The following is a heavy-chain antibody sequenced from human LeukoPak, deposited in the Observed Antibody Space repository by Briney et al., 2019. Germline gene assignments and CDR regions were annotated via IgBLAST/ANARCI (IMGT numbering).Heavy chain of an antibody. V-gene: IGHV3-15*01. Sequence: GGSLRLSCAASGFTFSSYAMCWVRQAPGKGLEWVGRIKSKTDGGTTDYAAPVKGRFTISRDDSKNTLYLQMNSLKTEDTAVYYCTTSACTNGVCYTSVDYWGQGTLVTVSS. D-gene: IGHD2-8*01. CDR1: GFTFSSYA. CDR2: IKSKTDGGTT. J-gene: IGHJ4*02. CDR3: TTSACTNGVCYTSVDY.